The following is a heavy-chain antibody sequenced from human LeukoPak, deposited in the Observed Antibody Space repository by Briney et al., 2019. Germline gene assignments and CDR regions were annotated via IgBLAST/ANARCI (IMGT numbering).Heavy chain of an antibody. CDR3: ARDLSHCSSTSCPFDY. V-gene: IGHV3-53*01. CDR2: IYSGGST. D-gene: IGHD2-2*01. CDR1: GFTVSSNY. Sequence: GGSLRLSCAASGFTVSSNYMSWVRQAPGKGLEWVSVIYSGGSTYYADSVKGRFTISRDNSKNTLYLQMNSLRAEDTAVYYCARDLSHCSSTSCPFDYWGQGTLVTVSS. J-gene: IGHJ4*02.